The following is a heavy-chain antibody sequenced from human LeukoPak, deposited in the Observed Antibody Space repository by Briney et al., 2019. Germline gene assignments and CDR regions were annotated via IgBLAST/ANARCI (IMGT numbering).Heavy chain of an antibody. CDR2: ISGGGDIT. CDR1: GFTFSNYA. Sequence: GGSLRLSCAASGFTFSNYAMTWVRQAPGKGLEWVSTISGGGDITHYADPVKGRFTIYRDNSKNTLHLQMNSLRAEDTAVYYCAKVGAAVAGDFDYWGQGTLVTVSS. J-gene: IGHJ4*02. D-gene: IGHD6-19*01. V-gene: IGHV3-23*01. CDR3: AKVGAAVAGDFDY.